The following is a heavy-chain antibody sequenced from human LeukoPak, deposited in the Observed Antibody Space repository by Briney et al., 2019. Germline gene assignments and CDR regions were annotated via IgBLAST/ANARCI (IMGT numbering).Heavy chain of an antibody. J-gene: IGHJ4*02. CDR1: GFTFSSYA. Sequence: GGSLRLSCAASGFTFSSYAMSWVRQAPGKGLERVSAISGSGGSTYYADSVKGRFTISRDNSKNTLFLQMNSLRAEDTAIYYCAKDESNGPFDYWGQGTLVTVSS. D-gene: IGHD2-8*01. CDR2: ISGSGGST. V-gene: IGHV3-23*01. CDR3: AKDESNGPFDY.